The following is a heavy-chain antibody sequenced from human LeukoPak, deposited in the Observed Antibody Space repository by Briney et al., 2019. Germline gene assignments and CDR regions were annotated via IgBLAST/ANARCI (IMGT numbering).Heavy chain of an antibody. J-gene: IGHJ4*02. CDR1: GFTFSSYN. CDR3: ARAPTFSGWFDY. Sequence: GGSLRLSCAASGFTFSSYNMNWVRQAPGKGLEWVSSISSSSSYIYYADSVRGRFTISRDNAKNSLYLQMNSLRVEDTAVYYCARAPTFSGWFDYWGQGTLVTVSS. CDR2: ISSSSSYI. D-gene: IGHD6-19*01. V-gene: IGHV3-21*01.